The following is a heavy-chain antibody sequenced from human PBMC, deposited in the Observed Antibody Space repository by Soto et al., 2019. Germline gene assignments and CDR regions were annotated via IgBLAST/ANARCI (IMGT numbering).Heavy chain of an antibody. J-gene: IGHJ6*02. CDR3: AREAG. CDR2: IKQDGSGQ. V-gene: IGHV3-7*05. Sequence: EVQLVESGGGLVQPGGSLRLSCAASGFTFSGYWMSWVRQAPGKGLEWVANIKQDGSGQFYVDSVKGRFTISRDNAKNSLYLQLNGLRAEDTAVYYCAREAGWGQGTTVTVSS. CDR1: GFTFSGYW.